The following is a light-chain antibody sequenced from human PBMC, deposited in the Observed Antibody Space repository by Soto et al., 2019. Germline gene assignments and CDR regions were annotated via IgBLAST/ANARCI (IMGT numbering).Light chain of an antibody. CDR2: DTS. CDR1: QSVSNV. CDR3: QQRSNWPLT. V-gene: IGKV3-11*01. Sequence: EIVLTQSPATLSLSPGERATLSCRASQSVSNVLAWYQQKPDQAPRLLIYDTSNRATGIPARFSGSGSGTDFTLTISSLEPEDFAVYYCQQRSNWPLTFGGGTKVEIK. J-gene: IGKJ4*01.